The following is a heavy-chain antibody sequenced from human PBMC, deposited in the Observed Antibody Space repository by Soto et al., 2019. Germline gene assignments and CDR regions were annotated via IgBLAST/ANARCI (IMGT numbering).Heavy chain of an antibody. J-gene: IGHJ3*02. Sequence: SETLSLTCTVSGGSISSYYWSWIRQPPGKGLEWIGYIYYSGSTNYNPSLKSRVTISVDTSKNQFSLKLSSVTAADTAVYYCARQSLPDDAFDIWGQGTMVNVSS. CDR1: GGSISSYY. V-gene: IGHV4-59*08. D-gene: IGHD2-2*01. CDR2: IYYSGST. CDR3: ARQSLPDDAFDI.